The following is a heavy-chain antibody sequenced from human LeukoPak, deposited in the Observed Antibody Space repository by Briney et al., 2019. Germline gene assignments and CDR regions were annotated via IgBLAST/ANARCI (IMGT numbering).Heavy chain of an antibody. CDR2: ISYSGTT. Sequence: SETLSLTCTVSGASISSYFWSWIRQPPGRGLEWIGYISYSGTTNFSPSLKSRVTISVDTSKNHFSLKLNSVTTADTAMYYCARSLYGSSPNPYYFDYWGQGTLVTVSS. J-gene: IGHJ4*02. CDR1: GASISSYF. V-gene: IGHV4-59*12. D-gene: IGHD6-6*01. CDR3: ARSLYGSSPNPYYFDY.